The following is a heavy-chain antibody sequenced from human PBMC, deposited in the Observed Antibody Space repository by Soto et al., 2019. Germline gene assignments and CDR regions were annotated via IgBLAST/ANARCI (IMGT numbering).Heavy chain of an antibody. CDR3: ARDPRGYDFWSGYGDYYYYYMDV. D-gene: IGHD3-3*01. J-gene: IGHJ6*03. CDR1: GFTFSSYS. V-gene: IGHV3-21*01. CDR2: ISSSSSYI. Sequence: PGVSLRLSCAASGFTFSSYSMNWVRQAPGKGLEWVSSISSSSSYIYYADSVKGRFTISRDNAKNSLYLQMNSLRAEDTAVYYCARDPRGYDFWSGYGDYYYYYMDVWGKGTTVTVSS.